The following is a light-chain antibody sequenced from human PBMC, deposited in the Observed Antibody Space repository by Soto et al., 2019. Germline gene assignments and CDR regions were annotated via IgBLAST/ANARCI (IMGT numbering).Light chain of an antibody. CDR1: QSVSSDY. V-gene: IGKV3-20*01. Sequence: EIVLTQSPEALSLSPGERASLSCRASQSVSSDYLVWYQQKPGLPPRLLIYGASRRATGIPDRFSGSGSGTDFILTISSLEPEDFAVYYCQHYDNTPPSVNCGPGNKVDIK. J-gene: IGKJ3*01. CDR3: QHYDNTPPSVN. CDR2: GAS.